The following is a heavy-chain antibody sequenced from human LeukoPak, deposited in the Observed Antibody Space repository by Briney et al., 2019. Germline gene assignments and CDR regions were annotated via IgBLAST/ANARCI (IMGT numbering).Heavy chain of an antibody. D-gene: IGHD6-19*01. J-gene: IGHJ4*02. CDR1: GFTFNTYA. Sequence: TGGSLRLSCAASGFTFNTYAMTWVRQAPGKGLEWVSGIIGSGGSTYYADSVKGRFTISRDNSMNTLSLQMNSLRAEDTAVYYCVPRWPSGSKVLFDSWGQGTLVTVSS. CDR3: VPRWPSGSKVLFDS. CDR2: IIGSGGST. V-gene: IGHV3-23*01.